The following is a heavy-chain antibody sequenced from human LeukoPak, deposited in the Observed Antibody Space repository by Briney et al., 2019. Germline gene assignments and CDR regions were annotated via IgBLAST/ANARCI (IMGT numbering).Heavy chain of an antibody. CDR2: VSYGGSNK. V-gene: IGHV3-30-3*01. CDR3: ARVDYDILTGYYIYAFDI. CDR1: GFTFESYT. D-gene: IGHD3-9*01. Sequence: GTSLRLSCAASGFTFESYTIHWVRQAPGKGLEWVALVSYGGSNKYYIDSVKGRFTISRDNSKNTLYLQMNSLRPEDTAVYYCARVDYDILTGYYIYAFDIWGQGTMVTVSS. J-gene: IGHJ3*02.